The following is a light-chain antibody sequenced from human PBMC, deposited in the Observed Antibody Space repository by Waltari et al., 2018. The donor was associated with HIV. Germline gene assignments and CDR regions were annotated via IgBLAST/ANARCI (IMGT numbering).Light chain of an antibody. V-gene: IGLV1-47*01. CDR1: SSNIGYNS. CDR3: ATWDNSLSVWV. CDR2: MND. J-gene: IGLJ3*02. Sequence: QSVVTQPPSASGTPGQRVPISCSVSSSNIGYNSVYLYQQFPGTTPKLLINMNDRRPAGVPDRFSGSKSGTSASLAISGLRSEDEADYYCATWDNSLSVWVFGGGSKLTVL.